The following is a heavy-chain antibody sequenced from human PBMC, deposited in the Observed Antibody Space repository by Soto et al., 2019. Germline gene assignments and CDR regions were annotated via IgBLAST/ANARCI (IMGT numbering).Heavy chain of an antibody. CDR2: IKRGGSKA. Sequence: GVSLRLSCVASGFALWSDWMSWVRQVHGKGLEGVAKIKRGGSKAQYLESVRGRYTISRDNSKSSELLKMTSMRAEDTALYYGARDFYGGFTYGPGDSWAKGTLVTSPQ. V-gene: IGHV3-7*01. D-gene: IGHD5-18*01. J-gene: IGHJ4*02. CDR1: GFALWSDW. CDR3: ARDFYGGFTYGPGDS.